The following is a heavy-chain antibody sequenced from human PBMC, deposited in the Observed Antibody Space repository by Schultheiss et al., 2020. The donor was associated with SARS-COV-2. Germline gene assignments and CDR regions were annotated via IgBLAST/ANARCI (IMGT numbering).Heavy chain of an antibody. CDR3: ARDFSCQLGTSRCYYYGMDV. V-gene: IGHV3-52*01. Sequence: GGSLRLSCAASGFTFSSSWMHWVCQAPEKGLEWVADIKCDGSDKYYVDSVKGRLTISRDNAKNSLYLQVNSLRAEDMTVYYCARDFSCQLGTSRCYYYGMDVWGQGTTVTVSS. CDR2: IKCDGSDK. D-gene: IGHD4/OR15-4a*01. J-gene: IGHJ6*02. CDR1: GFTFSSSW.